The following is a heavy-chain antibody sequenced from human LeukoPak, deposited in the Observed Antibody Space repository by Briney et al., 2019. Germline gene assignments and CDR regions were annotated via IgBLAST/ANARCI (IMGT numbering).Heavy chain of an antibody. Sequence: PGGSLRLPCAASGFTFSSYAMSWVRRAPGKGLQWVSAISGSGGTTFYADSVQGRFSISRDNSKNRLYLQLNSLRAEDTAVYYCAKRMSDGFYYFDYWGQGTLVTVSS. V-gene: IGHV3-23*01. D-gene: IGHD2-15*01. J-gene: IGHJ4*02. CDR3: AKRMSDGFYYFDY. CDR1: GFTFSSYA. CDR2: ISGSGGTT.